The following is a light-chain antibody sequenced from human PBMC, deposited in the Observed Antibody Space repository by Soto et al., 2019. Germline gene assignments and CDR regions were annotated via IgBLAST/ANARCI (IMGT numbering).Light chain of an antibody. CDR2: EDT. J-gene: IGLJ3*02. Sequence: QSALTQPASVSGSPGQSITISCTGTSSDVGSCSHVSWYQQHPGKAPKLIIHEDTKRPSGVSDRFSGSRSGNTASLTVAGLQAEDEADYYCCLCGGMVLGGGTKLTVL. CDR1: SSDVGSCSH. CDR3: CLCGGMV. V-gene: IGLV2-23*01.